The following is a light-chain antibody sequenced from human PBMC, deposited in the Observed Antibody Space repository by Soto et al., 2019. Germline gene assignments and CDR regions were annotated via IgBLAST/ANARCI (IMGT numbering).Light chain of an antibody. CDR3: QSYDISLSAGV. CDR2: GYN. Sequence: QSVLTQPPSVSGAPGQRVTISCTGSSSNIGAGYDVQWYQQLPGTAPKLLIYGYNNRPSGVPDRFSGSKSGTSVSLAVTGLQAEDEADYYCQSYDISLSAGVFGGGTQLTVL. CDR1: SSNIGAGYD. J-gene: IGLJ2*01. V-gene: IGLV1-40*01.